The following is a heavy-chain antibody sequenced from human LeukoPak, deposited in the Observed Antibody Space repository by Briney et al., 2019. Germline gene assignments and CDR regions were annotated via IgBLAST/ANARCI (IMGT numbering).Heavy chain of an antibody. CDR3: ARLVGATDYFDY. CDR1: GGSFSGYY. CDR2: INHRGST. Sequence: SETLSLTCAVYGGSFSGYYWSWIRQPPGKGLEWIGEINHRGSTNYNPSLKSRVTISVDTSKNQFSLKLSSVTAADTAVYYCARLVGATDYFDYWGQGTLVTVSS. D-gene: IGHD1-26*01. J-gene: IGHJ4*02. V-gene: IGHV4-34*01.